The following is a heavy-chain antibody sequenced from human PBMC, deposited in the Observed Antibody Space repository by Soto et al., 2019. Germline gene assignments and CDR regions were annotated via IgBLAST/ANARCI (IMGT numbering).Heavy chain of an antibody. V-gene: IGHV4-59*08. Sequence: QVQLQESGPGLVKPSETLSLTCTVSGDSLHSYYWSWIRQPPGKGLEYIGYIYYSGTTNYNPSLKRRVTISVDTSKNQFSLKLNSVTAADTAVYYCARRRVRGVISWFDPWGQGTLVTVSS. CDR3: ARRRVRGVISWFDP. CDR1: GDSLHSYY. CDR2: IYYSGTT. J-gene: IGHJ5*02. D-gene: IGHD3-10*01.